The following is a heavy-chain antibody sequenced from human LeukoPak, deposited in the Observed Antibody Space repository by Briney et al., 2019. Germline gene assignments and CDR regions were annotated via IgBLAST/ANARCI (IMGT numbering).Heavy chain of an antibody. V-gene: IGHV3-53*01. D-gene: IGHD6-19*01. CDR3: VRLADPGY. J-gene: IGHJ4*02. Sequence: GGSLRLSCAASGFIVSNTYMTWVRQAPGKGLEWVSVIHNDGSTYYADSVKGRFTISKDNAKNMVYLQMNSLRAEDTAVYHCVRLADPGYWGQGTLVTVSS. CDR1: GFIVSNTY. CDR2: IHNDGST.